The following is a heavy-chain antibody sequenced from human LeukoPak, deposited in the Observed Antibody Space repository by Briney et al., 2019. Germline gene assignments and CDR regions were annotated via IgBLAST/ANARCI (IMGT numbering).Heavy chain of an antibody. D-gene: IGHD5-18*01. CDR1: GFTFSSDG. CDR2: IRYDGSTK. CDR3: AKERDTAMVTIDY. V-gene: IGHV3-30*02. J-gene: IGHJ4*02. Sequence: PGRSLRLSCAASGFTFSSDGMHSVREAPGKGLEWVAFIRYDGSTKYYADSVKGRFTISGDNSKNTPYLQINSLRAEDTAVYYCAKERDTAMVTIDYWGQGTLVTVSS.